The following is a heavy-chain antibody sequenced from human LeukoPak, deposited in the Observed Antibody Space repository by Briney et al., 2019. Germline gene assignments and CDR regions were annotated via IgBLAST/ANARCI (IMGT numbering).Heavy chain of an antibody. CDR2: IWYDGSNK. Sequence: RRSLRLSCATSGFTFSSYGMHWVRQAPGKRLECVAVIWYDGSNKYYADSVKGRFTISRDNSKNTLYLQMNSLRAEDTAVYYCAKAMGYCSSTSCYKSLYYYYYMDVWGKGTTVTVSS. D-gene: IGHD2-2*01. J-gene: IGHJ6*03. CDR1: GFTFSSYG. V-gene: IGHV3-33*06. CDR3: AKAMGYCSSTSCYKSLYYYYYMDV.